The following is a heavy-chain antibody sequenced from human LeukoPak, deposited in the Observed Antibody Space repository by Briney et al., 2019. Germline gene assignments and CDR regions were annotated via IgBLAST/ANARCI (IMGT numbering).Heavy chain of an antibody. D-gene: IGHD2-2*02. CDR2: ISAYNGNT. J-gene: IGHJ4*02. V-gene: IGHV1-18*01. CDR1: GYTFTSYG. Sequence: ASVKVSCKASGYTFTSYGISWVRQAPGQGLEWMGWISAYNGNTNYAQKLQGRVTMTTDTSTSTAYMELRSLRSDDTAVYYCAREYCSSTSCYTYYFDYWGQGILVTVSS. CDR3: AREYCSSTSCYTYYFDY.